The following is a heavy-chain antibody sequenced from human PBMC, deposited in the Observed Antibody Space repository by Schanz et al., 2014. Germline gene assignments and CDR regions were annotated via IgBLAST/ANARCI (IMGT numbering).Heavy chain of an antibody. CDR3: VKDLQRELLRDDQYYGMDV. J-gene: IGHJ6*02. CDR2: VCYDGSKK. V-gene: IGHV3-33*06. Sequence: LVESGGGVVQPGRSLRLSCAASGFTFSSYGMHWVRQVPGKGLEWVAVVCYDGSKKYYADSVKGRFTTSRDNSKTTMYLQMNSLRAEDTAVYYCVKDLQRELLRDDQYYGMDVWGQGTTVTVSS. CDR1: GFTFSSYG. D-gene: IGHD1-26*01.